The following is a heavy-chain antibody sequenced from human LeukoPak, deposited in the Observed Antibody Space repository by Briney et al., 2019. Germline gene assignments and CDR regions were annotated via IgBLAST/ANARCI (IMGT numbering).Heavy chain of an antibody. CDR1: GFNFDGYG. V-gene: IGHV3-23*01. J-gene: IGHJ4*02. Sequence: GGSLRLSCAASGFNFDGYGMSWVRQAPGKGLEWVSVISGSGDSTYYADFVKGRFTTSRDNSKNTLYLQMNSLRAEDTAVYYCAKDVISIYDSSGYYDYWGQGILVTVSS. CDR2: ISGSGDST. CDR3: AKDVISIYDSSGYYDY. D-gene: IGHD3-22*01.